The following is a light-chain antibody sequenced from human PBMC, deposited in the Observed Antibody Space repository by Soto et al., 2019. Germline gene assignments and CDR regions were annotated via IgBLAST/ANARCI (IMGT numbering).Light chain of an antibody. CDR3: QQYYSYPPSFT. V-gene: IGKV1-8*01. J-gene: IGKJ3*01. CDR2: SAS. CDR1: QDISNS. Sequence: AIRMTQSPSSFSASTGDRVTITCRASQDISNSLAWYQQKPGKAPNLLIYSASTLQSGVPSRFSGSGSGTDFTLTISGLQSEDFATYYCQQYYSYPPSFTFGPGNKVEI.